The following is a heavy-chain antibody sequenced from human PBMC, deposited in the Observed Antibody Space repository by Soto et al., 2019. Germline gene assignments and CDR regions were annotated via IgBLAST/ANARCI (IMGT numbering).Heavy chain of an antibody. Sequence: EVQLLESGGGLVQPGGSLRLSCAASGFTFSSYAMSWVRQAPGKGLEWVSAISGSGGSTYYADSVKGRFTISRDNSKNTLYLQMNSLRAEDTAVYYCAKESYCSSTSCNQPNIDYWGQGTLVTVSS. CDR3: AKESYCSSTSCNQPNIDY. J-gene: IGHJ4*02. D-gene: IGHD2-2*01. CDR1: GFTFSSYA. CDR2: ISGSGGST. V-gene: IGHV3-23*01.